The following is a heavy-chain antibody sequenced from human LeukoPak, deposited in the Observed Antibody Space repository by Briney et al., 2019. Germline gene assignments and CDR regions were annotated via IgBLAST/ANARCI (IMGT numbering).Heavy chain of an antibody. D-gene: IGHD2-2*01. J-gene: IGHJ5*02. CDR1: GYTFTDYY. V-gene: IGHV1-2*02. Sequence: ASVTVSCTASGYTFTDYYIHWVRQAPGQGLEWMGWINPDNGGTNYAQKFQGRVTMTRATSIRTVYMDLSRLRSDDTAVFYCTREARVGNWFDPWGQGTQVTVSS. CDR3: TREARVGNWFDP. CDR2: INPDNGGT.